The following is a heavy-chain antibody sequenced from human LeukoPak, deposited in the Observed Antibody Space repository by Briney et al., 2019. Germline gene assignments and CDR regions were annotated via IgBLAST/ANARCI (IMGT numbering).Heavy chain of an antibody. D-gene: IGHD3-10*01. Sequence: GRSLRLSCAASGFTFSSYGMHWVRQAPGKGLEWVAVISYDGSNKYYADSVKGRFTISRDNSKNTLYLQTNSLRAEDTAVYYCAKARGALDYWGQGTLVTVSS. CDR3: AKARGALDY. CDR2: ISYDGSNK. V-gene: IGHV3-30*18. J-gene: IGHJ4*02. CDR1: GFTFSSYG.